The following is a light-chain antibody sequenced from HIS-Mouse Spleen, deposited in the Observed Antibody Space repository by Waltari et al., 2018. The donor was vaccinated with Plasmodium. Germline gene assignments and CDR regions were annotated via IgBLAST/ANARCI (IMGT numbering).Light chain of an antibody. V-gene: IGLV3-1*01. Sequence: SYELTQPPSVSVSTGQTASITCSGDKLGDQYACWYQQKQGQSPVLVIYQDSKRPSGIPERFSGSNSGNTATLTISGTQAMDEADYYCQAWDSSTAVVFGGGTKLTVL. CDR2: QDS. CDR3: QAWDSSTAVV. CDR1: KLGDQY. J-gene: IGLJ2*01.